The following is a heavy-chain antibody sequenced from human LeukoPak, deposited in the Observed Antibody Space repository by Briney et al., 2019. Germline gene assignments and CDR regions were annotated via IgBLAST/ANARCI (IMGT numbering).Heavy chain of an antibody. Sequence: SETLSLTCAVYGGSFSGYYGSWIRQPPGKGLEWIGEINHSGSTNYNPSLKSRVTISVDTSKNQFSLKLSSVTAADTAVYYCAGSTIRWAYYYYGMDVWGQGTTVTGSS. CDR1: GGSFSGYY. J-gene: IGHJ6*02. CDR2: INHSGST. CDR3: AGSTIRWAYYYYGMDV. V-gene: IGHV4-34*01. D-gene: IGHD4-23*01.